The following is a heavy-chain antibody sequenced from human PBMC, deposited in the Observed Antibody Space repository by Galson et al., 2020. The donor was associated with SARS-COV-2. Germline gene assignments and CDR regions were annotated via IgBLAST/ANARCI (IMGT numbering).Heavy chain of an antibody. V-gene: IGHV4-61*09. D-gene: IGHD1-26*01. CDR1: GGSISSGSYY. CDR3: ARESRWGLYFDH. CDR2: IYTSGDT. Sequence: SETLSLTCTVSGGSISSGSYYWSWLRQPTGQGLEWIGHIYTSGDTNYNPSLKIRVTISVDTYKNPFSLTLSSVAAADAAVYYCARESRWGLYFDHWGQGTLGTVSS. J-gene: IGHJ4*02.